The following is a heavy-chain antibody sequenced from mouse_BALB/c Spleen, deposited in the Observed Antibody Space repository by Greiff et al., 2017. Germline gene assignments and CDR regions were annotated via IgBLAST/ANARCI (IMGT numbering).Heavy chain of an antibody. CDR1: GYSFTDYN. CDR3: ARKYEGPMDY. Sequence: VQLQQSGPELVKPGASVKVSCKASGYSFTDYNMYWVKQSHGKSLEWIGYIDPYNGGTSYNQKFKGKATMTVDKSSSTAYMELARLTSEDSAIYYCARKYEGPMDYWGQGTSVTVSS. V-gene: IGHV1S135*01. D-gene: IGHD2-10*02. J-gene: IGHJ4*01. CDR2: IDPYNGGT.